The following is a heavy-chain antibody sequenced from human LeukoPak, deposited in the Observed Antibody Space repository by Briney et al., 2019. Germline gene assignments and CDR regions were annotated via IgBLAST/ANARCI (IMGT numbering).Heavy chain of an antibody. Sequence: GGSLRLSCAASGFTYSSYEMNWVRQAPGKGLEWVSAISGSGGSTYYADSVKGRFTISRDNSKNTLYLQMNSLRAEDTAVYYCAKSPDYDILTGYFDYWGQGTLVTVSS. CDR2: ISGSGGST. J-gene: IGHJ4*02. D-gene: IGHD3-9*01. CDR1: GFTYSSYE. CDR3: AKSPDYDILTGYFDY. V-gene: IGHV3-23*01.